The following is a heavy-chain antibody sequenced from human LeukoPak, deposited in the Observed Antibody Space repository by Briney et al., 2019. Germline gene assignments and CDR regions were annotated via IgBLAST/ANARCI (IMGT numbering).Heavy chain of an antibody. Sequence: GGSLRLSCAPSGFTFSSYGMHWVRQSAGNHLEGVAFIRLDGSNKYYADSVRGRFTISRDNSKNTLYLQMNSLSAEDTALYYCANPHFDYWGQGTLVTVSS. CDR3: ANPHFDY. CDR1: GFTFSSYG. V-gene: IGHV3-30*02. CDR2: IRLDGSNK. J-gene: IGHJ4*02.